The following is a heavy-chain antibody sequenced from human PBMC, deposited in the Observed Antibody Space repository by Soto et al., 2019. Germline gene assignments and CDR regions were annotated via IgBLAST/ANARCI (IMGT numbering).Heavy chain of an antibody. J-gene: IGHJ4*02. CDR1: GYTFTSYD. CDR3: AREVGSRIDY. CDR2: MNPNSGNT. V-gene: IGHV1-8*01. Sequence: QVQLVQSGAEVKKPGASVKVSCKASGYTFTSYDINWVRQATGQGLEWMGWMNPNSGNTGYAQKFQGRATRTRNTSIRTAYMGLSSLRSEDTAVYNCAREVGSRIDYWGQGTLVTVSS. D-gene: IGHD6-13*01.